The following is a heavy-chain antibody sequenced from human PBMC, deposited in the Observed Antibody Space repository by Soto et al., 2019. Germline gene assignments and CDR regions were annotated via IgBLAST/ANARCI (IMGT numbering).Heavy chain of an antibody. CDR1: GFTFSRHW. CDR3: ARGVEGYGGPELDY. V-gene: IGHV3-74*01. D-gene: IGHD5-18*01. J-gene: IGHJ4*02. Sequence: EVQLVESGGGLVQPGGSLRLSCAASGFTFSRHWMHWVRLAPGKGPVWVSRVSLDGSTTTYADSVKGRFTISRDNAKNTLDLQMNSLRVEDTAVCFCARGVEGYGGPELDYWGQGTLVSVSS. CDR2: VSLDGSTT.